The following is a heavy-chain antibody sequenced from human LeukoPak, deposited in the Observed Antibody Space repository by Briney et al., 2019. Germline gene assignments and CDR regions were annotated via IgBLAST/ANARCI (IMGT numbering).Heavy chain of an antibody. CDR3: ARGNLGIGWFDP. J-gene: IGHJ5*02. CDR2: MNPKSGNT. CDR1: GYTFTSYD. Sequence: ASVKVSCKASGYTFTSYDINWVRQATGQGLEWMGRMNPKSGNTGYAQKFQGRVTMTRNTSISTAYMELSRLRSDDTAVYYCARGNLGIGWFDPWGQGTLVTVSS. D-gene: IGHD7-27*01. V-gene: IGHV1-8*01.